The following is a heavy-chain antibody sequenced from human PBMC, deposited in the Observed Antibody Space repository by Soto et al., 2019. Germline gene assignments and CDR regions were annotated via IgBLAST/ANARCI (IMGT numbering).Heavy chain of an antibody. CDR2: ISGGGSGA. V-gene: IGHV3-23*01. Sequence: EVQLLESGGGLVQPGGSLRLSCTASGFTFSDHAMTWVRQAPGKGLEWLSGISGGGSGAYYADSVKGRFTVSRANSINTLFLQMERLRFEDTAVYYCAIDLWWYTHWGQGTLVTVSS. CDR1: GFTFSDHA. D-gene: IGHD2-15*01. CDR3: AIDLWWYTH. J-gene: IGHJ4*02.